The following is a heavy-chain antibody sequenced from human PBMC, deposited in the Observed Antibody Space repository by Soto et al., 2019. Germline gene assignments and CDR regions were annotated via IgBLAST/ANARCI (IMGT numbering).Heavy chain of an antibody. Sequence: SETPSLTCTVSGGSICSGGYYWSWIRQHPGKGLEWIGYIYYSGSTYYNPSLKSRVTISVDTSKNQFSLKLSSVTAADTAVYYCARAKSPYYFDYWGQGTLVTVSS. CDR2: IYYSGST. CDR1: GGSICSGGYY. J-gene: IGHJ4*02. V-gene: IGHV4-31*03. CDR3: ARAKSPYYFDY.